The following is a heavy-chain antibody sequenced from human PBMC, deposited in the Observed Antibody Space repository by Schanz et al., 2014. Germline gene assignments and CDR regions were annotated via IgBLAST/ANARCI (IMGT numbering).Heavy chain of an antibody. V-gene: IGHV1-18*01. D-gene: IGHD2-2*01. CDR1: RYTFNTYG. CDR3: ARDRRRYCSTASCLHDNWFDP. J-gene: IGHJ5*02. Sequence: VPEVKEPGASVKVSCEASRYTFNTYGLNWVRQAPGQGLEWMGWISAYTNNTNYAQKVQGRVTMTTDTSTGTAYMELRSLRSDDTAVYYCARDRRRYCSTASCLHDNWFDPWGQGTLVIVSS. CDR2: ISAYTNNT.